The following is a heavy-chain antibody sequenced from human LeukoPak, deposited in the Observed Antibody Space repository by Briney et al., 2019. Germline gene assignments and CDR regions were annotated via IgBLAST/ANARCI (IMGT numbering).Heavy chain of an antibody. CDR2: MNPNSGCT. V-gene: IGHV1-2*02. D-gene: IGHD2-15*01. J-gene: IGHJ4*02. CDR3: AREGYCSGGSCPEQQDY. CDR1: GSTFTGYY. Sequence: ASVKVSCKASGSTFTGYYIHWVREAPGQRLGWVGWMNPNSGCTNYAQKLQGRVTMKRDPSISTAYEELSRLRAEDTAVYYCAREGYCSGGSCPEQQDYWGQGTLVTVSS.